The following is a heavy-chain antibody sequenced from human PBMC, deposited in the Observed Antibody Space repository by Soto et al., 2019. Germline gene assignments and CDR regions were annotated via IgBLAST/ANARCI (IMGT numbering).Heavy chain of an antibody. CDR3: ARGPPESGCDLYYYGMDV. D-gene: IGHD5-12*01. Sequence: GGSLRLSCAASGFTFSSYSMNWVRQAPGKGLEWVSSISSSSSYIYYADSVKGRFTISRDNAKNSLYLQMNSLRAEDTAVYYCARGPPESGCDLYYYGMDVWGQGTTVTVSS. J-gene: IGHJ6*02. V-gene: IGHV3-21*01. CDR2: ISSSSSYI. CDR1: GFTFSSYS.